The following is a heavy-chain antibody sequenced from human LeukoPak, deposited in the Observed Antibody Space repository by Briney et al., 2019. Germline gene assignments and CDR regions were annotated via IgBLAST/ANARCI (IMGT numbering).Heavy chain of an antibody. V-gene: IGHV3-23*01. CDR1: GFTFSSSY. CDR3: AKDGAWLRFDD. Sequence: GGSLRLSCAASGFTFSSSYMHWVRQAPGKGLEWVSGISPGGGPTYYADSVKGRFTISRDDSKNTLYLQMNNLRAEDTAVYYCAKDGAWLRFDDWGQGILVTVSS. J-gene: IGHJ4*02. CDR2: ISPGGGPT. D-gene: IGHD5-12*01.